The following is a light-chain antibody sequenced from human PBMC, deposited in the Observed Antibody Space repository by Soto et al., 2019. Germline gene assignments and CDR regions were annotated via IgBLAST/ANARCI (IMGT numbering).Light chain of an antibody. V-gene: IGLV2-14*01. CDR3: SSHSNITPYV. CDR1: SRDVGAYNY. Sequence: QSALTHPASVSGSPGQSITISCTGTSRDVGAYNYVSWYQQHPGKAPKLMVYDVTNRPSGVSDRFSGSKSGNTASLTISGLQAEDEADYFCSSHSNITPYVFGTGTKVTVL. CDR2: DVT. J-gene: IGLJ1*01.